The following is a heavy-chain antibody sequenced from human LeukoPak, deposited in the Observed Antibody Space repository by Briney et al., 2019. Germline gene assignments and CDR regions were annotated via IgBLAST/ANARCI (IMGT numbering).Heavy chain of an antibody. CDR2: IYYSGST. V-gene: IGHV4-59*01. CDR3: ARNKPLDPFDI. J-gene: IGHJ3*02. Sequence: SETLSLTCTVSGGSISTYYWSWIRQPPGKGLEWIGYIYYSGSTYYNPSLKSRVTISVDTSKNQFSLKLNGVTAADTAVYYCARNKPLDPFDIWGRGTMVTVSS. D-gene: IGHD1/OR15-1a*01. CDR1: GGSISTYY.